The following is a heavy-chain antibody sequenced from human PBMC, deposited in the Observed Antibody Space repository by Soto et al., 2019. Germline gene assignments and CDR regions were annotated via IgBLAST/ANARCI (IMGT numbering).Heavy chain of an antibody. CDR3: ARASLLTGYYDYYYGMDV. Sequence: PSETLSLSCAVSGGSIGSGGYSWSWIRQPPGKGLEWIGYIYHSGSTYYNPSLKSRVTISVDRSKNQFSLKLSSVTAADTAVYYWARASLLTGYYDYYYGMDVWGQGTTVTVSS. CDR2: IYHSGST. CDR1: GGSIGSGGYS. D-gene: IGHD3-9*01. J-gene: IGHJ6*02. V-gene: IGHV4-30-2*01.